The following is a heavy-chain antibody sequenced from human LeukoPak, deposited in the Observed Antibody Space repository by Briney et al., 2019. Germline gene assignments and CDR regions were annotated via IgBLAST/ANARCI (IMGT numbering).Heavy chain of an antibody. CDR3: ARVVVPAASYYYYYMDV. CDR2: IYYSGST. D-gene: IGHD2-2*01. V-gene: IGHV4-59*01. Sequence: SETLSLTCTVSGGSISSYYWSWIRQPPGKGLEWIGYIYYSGSTNYNPSLKSRVTISVDTSKNQFSLKLSPVTAADTAVYYCARVVVPAASYYYYYMDVWGKGTTVTISS. CDR1: GGSISSYY. J-gene: IGHJ6*03.